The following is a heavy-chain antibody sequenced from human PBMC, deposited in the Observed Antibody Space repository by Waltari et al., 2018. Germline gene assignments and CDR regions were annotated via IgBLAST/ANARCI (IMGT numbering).Heavy chain of an antibody. D-gene: IGHD3-3*01. CDR3: ARGRERRFLEWLTVNWFDP. Sequence: QVQLVQSGAEVKKPGASVTVSCKASGYTFTSYDINWVRQATGHGLEWMGWMNPNSGNTGYAQKFQGRVTMTRNTSISTAYMELSSLRSEDTAVYYCARGRERRFLEWLTVNWFDPWGQGTLVTVSS. CDR1: GYTFTSYD. J-gene: IGHJ5*02. CDR2: MNPNSGNT. V-gene: IGHV1-8*01.